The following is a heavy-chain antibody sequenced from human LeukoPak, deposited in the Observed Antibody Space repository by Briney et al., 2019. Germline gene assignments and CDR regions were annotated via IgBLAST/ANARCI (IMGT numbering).Heavy chain of an antibody. Sequence: GGSLRLSCAAPGFTFSSYSMNWVRQAPGKGLEWVSYISSSSSTIYYADSVKGRFTISRDNAKNSLYLQMNSLRAEDTAVYYCAIIYLIVGATTFDYWGQGTLVTVSS. CDR1: GFTFSSYS. D-gene: IGHD1-26*01. CDR2: ISSSSSTI. CDR3: AIIYLIVGATTFDY. J-gene: IGHJ4*02. V-gene: IGHV3-48*01.